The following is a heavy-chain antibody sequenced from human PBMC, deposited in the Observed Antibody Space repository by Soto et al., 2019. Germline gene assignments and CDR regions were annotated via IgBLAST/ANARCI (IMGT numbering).Heavy chain of an antibody. D-gene: IGHD3-22*01. CDR3: AREIEDTSGYYREYYFDY. V-gene: IGHV4-61*01. Sequence: SETLSLTCTVSGGSIGSTTYYWGWMRQPPGKGLEWIGYIYYSGSTNYNPSLKSRVTISVDTSKNQFSLKLSSVTAADTAVYYCAREIEDTSGYYREYYFDYWGQGTLVTVSS. J-gene: IGHJ4*02. CDR2: IYYSGST. CDR1: GGSIGSTTYY.